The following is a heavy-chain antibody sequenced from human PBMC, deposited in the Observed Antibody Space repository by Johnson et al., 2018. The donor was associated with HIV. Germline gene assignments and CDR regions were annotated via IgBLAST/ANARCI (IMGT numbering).Heavy chain of an antibody. J-gene: IGHJ3*02. CDR2: ISYDGSNK. CDR3: VSEGFGELFNDAFDI. CDR1: GFTFSSYG. D-gene: IGHD3-10*01. Sequence: QVQLVESGGGVVQPGRSLRLSCAASGFTFSSYGMHWVRQAPGKGLEWVAFISYDGSNKYYADSVKGRFTISRDNSKNTLYLQMNSLRAEETAVYYCVSEGFGELFNDAFDIWGQGTIVTVSS. V-gene: IGHV3-30*03.